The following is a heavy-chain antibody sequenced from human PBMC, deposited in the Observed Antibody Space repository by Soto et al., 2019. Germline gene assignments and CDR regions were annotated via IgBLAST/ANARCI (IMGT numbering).Heavy chain of an antibody. CDR3: ARRDSSSSWWFDP. D-gene: IGHD6-6*01. V-gene: IGHV4-34*01. Sequence: QVQLQQWGAGLFKPSETLSLTCAVYGGSFSGYYWSWIRQPPGKGLEWIGEINHSGSTNYNPSLKSRVTISVDTSKNQFSLKLSSVTAADTAVYYCARRDSSSSWWFDPWGQGTLVTVSS. J-gene: IGHJ5*02. CDR2: INHSGST. CDR1: GGSFSGYY.